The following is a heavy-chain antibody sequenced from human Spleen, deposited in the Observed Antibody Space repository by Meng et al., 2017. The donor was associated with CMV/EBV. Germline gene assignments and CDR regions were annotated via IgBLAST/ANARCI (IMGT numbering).Heavy chain of an antibody. CDR1: GFTVSSNY. CDR2: IYSGGST. D-gene: IGHD6-6*01. J-gene: IGHJ6*02. V-gene: IGHV3-53*01. CDR3: ARGQGRSSSRGYYYGMDV. Sequence: PGGSLRLSCAASGFTVSSNYMSWVRQAPGKGLEWVSVIYSGGSTHYADSVKGRFTISRDNSKNTLYLQMNSLGAEDTAVYYCARGQGRSSSRGYYYGMDVWGQGATVTVSS.